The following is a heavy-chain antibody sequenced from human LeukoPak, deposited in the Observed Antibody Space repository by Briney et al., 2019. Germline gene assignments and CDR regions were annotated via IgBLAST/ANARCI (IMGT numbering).Heavy chain of an antibody. CDR3: ARATLPRDGYKVRYP. CDR1: GFTFSSYS. D-gene: IGHD5-24*01. V-gene: IGHV3-21*01. Sequence: GGSLRLSCAASGFTFSSYSMNWVRQAPGKGLEWVSSISSSSSYIYYADSVKGRFTISRDNAKNSLYLQMNSLRAEDTAVYYCARATLPRDGYKVRYPWGQGTLVTVSS. J-gene: IGHJ5*02. CDR2: ISSSSSYI.